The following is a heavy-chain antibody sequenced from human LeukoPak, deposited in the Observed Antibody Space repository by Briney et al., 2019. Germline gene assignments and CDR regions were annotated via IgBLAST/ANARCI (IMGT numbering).Heavy chain of an antibody. CDR3: ARLRIQIVATTHGAFDI. Sequence: GGSLRLSCAASEFTFSNYWMTWVRQAPGKGLEWVANIKQDGGEKYYVDSVKGRFIISRDNAKNSLYLQMNSLRAEDTAVYYCARLRIQIVATTHGAFDIWGQGTMVTVSS. CDR2: IKQDGGEK. D-gene: IGHD5-12*01. J-gene: IGHJ3*02. V-gene: IGHV3-7*01. CDR1: EFTFSNYW.